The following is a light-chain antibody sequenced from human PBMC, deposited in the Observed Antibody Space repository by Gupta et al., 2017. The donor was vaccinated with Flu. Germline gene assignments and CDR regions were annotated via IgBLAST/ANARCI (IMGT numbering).Light chain of an antibody. CDR2: EGN. CDR1: SSDVGSHNL. Sequence: QSAPTQPASVSGSPGPSITISCTGVSSDVGSHNLVSWYQQFPGTAPKLMIFEGNKRPSGVAHRFSCSKSGNTASLTIAGLQAEDEEEYYCCSYGNNMVVGGGTKLT. CDR3: CSYGNNMV. J-gene: IGLJ3*02. V-gene: IGLV2-23*01.